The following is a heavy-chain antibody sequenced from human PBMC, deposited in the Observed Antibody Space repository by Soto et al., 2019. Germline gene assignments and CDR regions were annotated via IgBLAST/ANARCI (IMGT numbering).Heavy chain of an antibody. V-gene: IGHV3-33*01. D-gene: IGHD3-22*01. CDR2: IWYDGSNK. J-gene: IGHJ3*02. Sequence: VVSLRLSCAASGFTFSSYGMHWVRQAPGKGLEWVAVIWYDGSNKYYADSVKGRFTISRDNSKNTLYLQMNSLRAEDTAVYYCARSSYYDSSGYPGSSDAFDIWGQGTMVTVSS. CDR3: ARSSYYDSSGYPGSSDAFDI. CDR1: GFTFSSYG.